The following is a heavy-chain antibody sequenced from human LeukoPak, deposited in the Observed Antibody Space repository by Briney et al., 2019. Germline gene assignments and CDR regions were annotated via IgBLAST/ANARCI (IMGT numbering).Heavy chain of an antibody. CDR2: IYYSGST. V-gene: IGHV4-59*01. Sequence: PSETLSLTCTVSGGSISSYYWSWIRQPPGKGLEWIGYIYYSGSTNYNPPLKSRVTISLDTSKNQFSLKLSSVTAADTAVYYCARVYGSESYSYFDYWGQGTLVTVSS. D-gene: IGHD3-10*01. CDR1: GGSISSYY. CDR3: ARVYGSESYSYFDY. J-gene: IGHJ4*02.